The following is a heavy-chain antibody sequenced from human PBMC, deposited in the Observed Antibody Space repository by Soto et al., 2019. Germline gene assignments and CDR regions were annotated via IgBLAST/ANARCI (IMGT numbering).Heavy chain of an antibody. J-gene: IGHJ4*02. Sequence: PSETLSLTCTVSGGSISSSSYYWGWIRQPPGKGLEWIGSVYYSGSTNYNPSLKSRVTISVDTSKNQFSLKLSSVTAADTAVYYCARGTTVTTYFDYWGQGTLVTVSS. CDR1: GGSISSSSYY. CDR3: ARGTTVTTYFDY. CDR2: VYYSGST. V-gene: IGHV4-39*07. D-gene: IGHD4-17*01.